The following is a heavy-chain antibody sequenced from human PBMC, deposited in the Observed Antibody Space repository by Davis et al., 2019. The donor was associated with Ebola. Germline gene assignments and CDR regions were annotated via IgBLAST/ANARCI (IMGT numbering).Heavy chain of an antibody. D-gene: IGHD3-9*01. CDR1: GGSFSGYY. Sequence: PSETLSLTCAVYGGSFSGYYWSWIRQSPGKGLEWIGEINHGGSTNYNPSLKSRVTISVDTPKNQFSLKLTSVTAADRAVYFCAGCPADFEILTGYYKKVDAFEIWGQGTVVTVSS. J-gene: IGHJ3*02. CDR3: AGCPADFEILTGYYKKVDAFEI. CDR2: INHGGST. V-gene: IGHV4-34*01.